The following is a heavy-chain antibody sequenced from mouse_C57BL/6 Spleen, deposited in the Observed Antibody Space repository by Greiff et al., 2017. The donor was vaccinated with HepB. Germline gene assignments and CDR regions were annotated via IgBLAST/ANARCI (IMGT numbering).Heavy chain of an antibody. D-gene: IGHD1-1*01. CDR2: ISSGGSYT. Sequence: EVQLVESGGDLVKPGGSLKLSCAASGFTFSSYGMSWVRQTPDKRLEWVATISSGGSYTYSPDSVKGRFTISRDNAKNTLYLQMSSLKSEDTAMYYCARGAITTVVAYYAMDYWGQGTSVTVSS. V-gene: IGHV5-6*01. CDR3: ARGAITTVVAYYAMDY. CDR1: GFTFSSYG. J-gene: IGHJ4*01.